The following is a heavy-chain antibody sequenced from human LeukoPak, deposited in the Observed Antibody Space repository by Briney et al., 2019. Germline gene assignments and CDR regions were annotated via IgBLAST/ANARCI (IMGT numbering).Heavy chain of an antibody. J-gene: IGHJ4*02. CDR1: GFTFHNYA. CDR3: ARDHVYGGADY. D-gene: IGHD5/OR15-5a*01. CDR2: TSGDGITT. V-gene: IGHV3-43*02. Sequence: GGSLRLSCAASGFTFHNYATHWVRKAPGKGLEWVSLTSGDGITTYFAGSVKGRFTISRDNSKSSLFLQMNSLRTEDTALYYCARDHVYGGADYWGQGTLVTVSS.